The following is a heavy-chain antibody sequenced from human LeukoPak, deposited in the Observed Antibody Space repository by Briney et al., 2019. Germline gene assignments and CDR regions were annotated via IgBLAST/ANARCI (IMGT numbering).Heavy chain of an antibody. V-gene: IGHV4-39*07. D-gene: IGHD3-10*01. Sequence: PSETLSLTCTVSGGSISSSSYYWGWIRQPPGKGLEWIGEIYHSGSTNYNPSLKSRVTISVDKSKNQFSLKLSSVTAADTAVYYCASEIREGYYYGHPDHYYFDYWGQGTLVTVSS. CDR3: ASEIREGYYYGHPDHYYFDY. CDR1: GGSISSSSYY. J-gene: IGHJ4*02. CDR2: IYHSGST.